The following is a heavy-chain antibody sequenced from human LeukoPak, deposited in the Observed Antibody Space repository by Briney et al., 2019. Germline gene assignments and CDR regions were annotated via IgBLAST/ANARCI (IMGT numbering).Heavy chain of an antibody. CDR1: GFIISSYW. Sequence: PGGSLRLSCAASGFIISSYWMSWVRQAPGKGLEWVANIKEDGSEKYYVDSVKGRFTISRDNAKNSLYLQTNSLRAEDTAVYYCARRALRYCSSTSCPAQYYGVDVWGKGTTVTVSS. CDR3: ARRALRYCSSTSCPAQYYGVDV. CDR2: IKEDGSEK. V-gene: IGHV3-7*03. D-gene: IGHD2-2*01. J-gene: IGHJ6*04.